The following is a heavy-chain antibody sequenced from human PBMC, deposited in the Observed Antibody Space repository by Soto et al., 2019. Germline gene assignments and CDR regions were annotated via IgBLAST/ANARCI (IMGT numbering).Heavy chain of an antibody. V-gene: IGHV4-59*08. J-gene: IGHJ4*02. D-gene: IGHD6-19*01. CDR2: IYYSGST. CDR1: GGSISSYY. CDR3: ARQDYSSGYDY. Sequence: QVQLQESGPGLVKPSETLSLTCTVSGGSISSYYWSWIRQPPGKGLEWIGYIYYSGSTNYNPPLKSRVTISVDTSKNQFSLKLSSVTAADTAVYYCARQDYSSGYDYWGQGTLVTVSS.